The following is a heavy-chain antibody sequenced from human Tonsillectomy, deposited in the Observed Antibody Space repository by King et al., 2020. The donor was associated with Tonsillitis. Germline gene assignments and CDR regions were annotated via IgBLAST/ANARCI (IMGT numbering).Heavy chain of an antibody. Sequence: QLVQSGAEVKKPGSSVKVSCKASGGTFSSYAISWVRQAPGQGLEWMGRIIPILGIANYAQKFQGRVTITADKSTSTAYMELSSLRSEDTAVYYCARDYADGNLGLGYWGQGTLVTVSS. CDR2: IIPILGIA. J-gene: IGHJ4*02. V-gene: IGHV1-69*09. D-gene: IGHD3-16*01. CDR3: ARDYADGNLGLGY. CDR1: GGTFSSYA.